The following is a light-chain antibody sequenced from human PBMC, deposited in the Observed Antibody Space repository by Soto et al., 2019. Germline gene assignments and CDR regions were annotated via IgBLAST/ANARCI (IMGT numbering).Light chain of an antibody. V-gene: IGKV1D-16*01. CDR1: HGISSC. CDR3: QHYYSYPRT. CDR2: DAS. J-gene: IGKJ1*01. Sequence: DIQMTQSPSSVSASGGDRVTITFRASHGISSCLSWYKQKPEKAPKLVIYDASSLQSGVPSRFSGSGSGTDFTLTISCLQSEDFAPYYCQHYYSYPRTFGQGTKVDI.